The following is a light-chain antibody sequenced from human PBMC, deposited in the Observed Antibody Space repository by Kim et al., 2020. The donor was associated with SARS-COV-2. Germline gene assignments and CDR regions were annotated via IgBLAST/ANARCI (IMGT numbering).Light chain of an antibody. CDR2: VNSDGSH. Sequence: QLVLTQSPSASASLGASGKLTCTLSSGHSNYAIAWHQQQPEKGPRYLMKVNSDGSHSKRDGIPDRFSGSSSGAERYLSISSLQTEDEADYYCQTWATGIWVFGGGTQLTAL. J-gene: IGLJ3*02. CDR3: QTWATGIWV. V-gene: IGLV4-69*01. CDR1: SGHSNYA.